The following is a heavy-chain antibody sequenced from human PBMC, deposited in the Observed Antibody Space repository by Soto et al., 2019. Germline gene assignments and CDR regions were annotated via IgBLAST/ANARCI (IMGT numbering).Heavy chain of an antibody. CDR3: ALAMLREILIFESSGMHV. J-gene: IGHJ6*02. D-gene: IGHD2-21*01. CDR1: GGSFNNYA. CDR2: IIPNFDTP. Sequence: QVHLVQSGAEVKKPGSSVKVSCKTSGGSFNNYAVSWVRQAPGQGLEWMGGIIPNFDTPNYTQKFKDRVTISKDESTSTVYMELRSLRPNNTAVYYCALAMLREILIFESSGMHVWGQGTTVIVS. V-gene: IGHV1-69*05.